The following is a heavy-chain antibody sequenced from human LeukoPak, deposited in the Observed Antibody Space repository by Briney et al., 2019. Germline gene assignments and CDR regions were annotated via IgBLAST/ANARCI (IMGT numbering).Heavy chain of an antibody. V-gene: IGHV3-23*01. D-gene: IGHD4-17*01. CDR3: ASGGDYVAHYYYYMDV. Sequence: GGSLRLSCAASGFTFSNYALSWVRQAPGKGLEWVSGISGSGGSTYYADSVKGRFTISIDNSKNTLYLQMNSLRAEDTAVYYCASGGDYVAHYYYYMDVWGKGTTVTVSS. J-gene: IGHJ6*03. CDR1: GFTFSNYA. CDR2: ISGSGGST.